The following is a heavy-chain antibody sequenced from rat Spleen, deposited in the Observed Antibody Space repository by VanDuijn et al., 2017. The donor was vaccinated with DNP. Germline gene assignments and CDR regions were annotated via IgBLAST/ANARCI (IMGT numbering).Heavy chain of an antibody. CDR2: INTDGGST. D-gene: IGHD1-11*01. CDR3: TRGGTYYFDY. Sequence: EVQLVESGGGLVQPGRSLKLSCAASGFTFSDYYMAWVRQAPGKGLEWVASINTDGGSTYYPDSVKGRFTVSRDDSTSTLYLQMDSLRSEDTATYYCTRGGTYYFDYWGQGVMVTVSS. J-gene: IGHJ2*01. CDR1: GFTFSDYY. V-gene: IGHV5-20*01.